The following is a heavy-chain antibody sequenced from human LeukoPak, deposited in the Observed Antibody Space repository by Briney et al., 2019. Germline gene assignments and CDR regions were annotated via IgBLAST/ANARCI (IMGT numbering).Heavy chain of an antibody. J-gene: IGHJ4*02. CDR3: ATTSGYFYY. V-gene: IGHV1-2*06. Sequence: ASVKVSCKASAYTFTDYYVHWVRRAPGQGLEWMGRINPSGGDTNYAQNFQGRVTMTRDTSISTAYMELSRLRSDDTAVYYCATTSGYFYYWGQGTLVTVSS. CDR1: AYTFTDYY. CDR2: INPSGGDT. D-gene: IGHD1-26*01.